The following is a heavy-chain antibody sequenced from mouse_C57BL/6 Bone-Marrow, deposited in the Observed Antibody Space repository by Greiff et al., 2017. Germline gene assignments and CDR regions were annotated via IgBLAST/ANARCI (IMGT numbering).Heavy chain of an antibody. J-gene: IGHJ4*01. CDR2: INPYNGGT. D-gene: IGHD2-5*01. CDR1: GYTFTDYY. CDR3: ARYHYSNYLYARDD. V-gene: IGHV1-19*01. Sequence: VQLQQSGPVLVKPGASVKMSCKASGYTFTDYYMNWVRQSHGKSLEWIGVINPYNGGTSYNQKFKGRATLPVNKPSSTAYLELNSLTSEDSAFYYWARYHYSNYLYARDDWRRGTSDTVSS.